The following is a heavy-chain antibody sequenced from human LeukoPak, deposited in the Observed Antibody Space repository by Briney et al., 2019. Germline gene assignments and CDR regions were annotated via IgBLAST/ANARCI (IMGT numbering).Heavy chain of an antibody. J-gene: IGHJ4*02. CDR1: GFTFSDYE. V-gene: IGHV3-48*03. D-gene: IGHD2-15*01. Sequence: GGSLRLSCAASGFTFSDYEMNGVRQAPGKGLEWVSYISSSGRRIYYADSVKGRFTISRDNAQNSLYLQMNSLRADDTAIYYCAKGPRDPTEYCSRGTCSPTYDVWGQGTLVTVSS. CDR2: ISSSGRRI. CDR3: AKGPRDPTEYCSRGTCSPTYDV.